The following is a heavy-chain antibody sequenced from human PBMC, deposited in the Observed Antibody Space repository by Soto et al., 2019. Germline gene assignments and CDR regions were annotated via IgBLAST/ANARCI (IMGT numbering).Heavy chain of an antibody. CDR2: LKGKADGGTI. CDR1: GFTFTNAW. V-gene: IGHV3-15*01. CDR3: VTGLRSASLDF. J-gene: IGHJ4*02. Sequence: EVQLVESGGGLVKPGGSLRLSCVASGFTFTNAWMTWVRQAPGKGLEWAGRLKGKADGGTINYAAPVKGRFTISRDDSTNTVYLEMNSLKTEDTAVYYCVTGLRSASLDFWGQGTLVTVSS. D-gene: IGHD1-26*01.